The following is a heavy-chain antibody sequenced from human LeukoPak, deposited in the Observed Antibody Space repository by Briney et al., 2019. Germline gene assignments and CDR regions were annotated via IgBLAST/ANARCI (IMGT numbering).Heavy chain of an antibody. J-gene: IGHJ4*02. D-gene: IGHD6-19*01. CDR2: IKEDGSEK. CDR3: ATKEPSTSGWSY. CDR1: GFTFNRDW. V-gene: IGHV3-7*01. Sequence: GGSLRLSCAASGFTFNRDWTAWVRQAPGKGLGWVANIKEDGSEKNYVDSVKGRFTISRDNAENSVYLQMNDLRAEDTGVYYCATKEPSTSGWSYWGQGTLVTVSS.